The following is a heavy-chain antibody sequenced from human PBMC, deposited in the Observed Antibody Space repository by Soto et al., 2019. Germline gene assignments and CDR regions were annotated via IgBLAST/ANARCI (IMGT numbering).Heavy chain of an antibody. D-gene: IGHD4-17*01. V-gene: IGHV3-66*01. Sequence: PGGSLRLSCAASGFTVSSNYMSWVRQAPGKGLEWVSVIYSGGSTYYADSVKGRFTISRDNSKNTLYLQMNSLRAEDTAVYYCAADPTTVTTPFDYWGQGTLVTVSS. CDR3: AADPTTVTTPFDY. CDR2: IYSGGST. J-gene: IGHJ4*02. CDR1: GFTVSSNY.